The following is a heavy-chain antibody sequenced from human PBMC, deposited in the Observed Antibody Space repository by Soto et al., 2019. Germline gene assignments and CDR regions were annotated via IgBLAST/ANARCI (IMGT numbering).Heavy chain of an antibody. D-gene: IGHD3-3*01. CDR2: ISYDGSNK. J-gene: IGHJ4*02. CDR3: AKEAAHTIFGLVTALTYFDY. Sequence: QVQLVESGGGVVQPGRSLRLSCAASGFTFSSYGMHWVRQAPGKGLEWVAVISYDGSNKYYADSVKGRFTISRDNSKNTLYLQMNSLRAEDTAVYYCAKEAAHTIFGLVTALTYFDYWGQGTLVTVSS. V-gene: IGHV3-30*18. CDR1: GFTFSSYG.